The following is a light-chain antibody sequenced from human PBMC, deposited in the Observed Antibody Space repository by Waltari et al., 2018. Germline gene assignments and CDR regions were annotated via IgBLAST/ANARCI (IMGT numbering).Light chain of an antibody. J-gene: IGKJ1*01. CDR3: QHYVRLPVT. V-gene: IGKV3-20*01. Sequence: EIVLTQSPGTLPLSPGERATLSCRASQTVSRTLAWYQQKPCQAPRPLINGASTRATGIPERFSGGGSGTDFSLTISRLEPEDFAVYYCQHYVRLPVTFGQGTKVEIK. CDR2: GAS. CDR1: QTVSRT.